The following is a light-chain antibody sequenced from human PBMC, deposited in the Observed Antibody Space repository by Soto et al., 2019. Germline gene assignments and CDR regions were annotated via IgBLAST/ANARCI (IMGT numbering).Light chain of an antibody. CDR2: EVS. Sequence: QSALTQPASVSGSPGQSITISCTVTSSDVGGYNYVSWSQQHPGKAPKLMIYEVSNRPSGVSNRFAGSKSGNTASLTISGLQAEDEADYYCSSYTTTNTDVFGTGTKVTVL. CDR3: SSYTTTNTDV. V-gene: IGLV2-14*01. J-gene: IGLJ1*01. CDR1: SSDVGGYNY.